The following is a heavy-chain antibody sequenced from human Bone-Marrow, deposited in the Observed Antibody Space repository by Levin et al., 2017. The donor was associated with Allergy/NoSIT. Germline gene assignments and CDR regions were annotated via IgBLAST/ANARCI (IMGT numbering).Heavy chain of an antibody. V-gene: IGHV3-30*03. J-gene: IGHJ4*02. Sequence: GGSLRLSCVGSGFVFDNHGIHWVRQAPGKGLEWVAVVGYDGKSEYYADSVKGRFAVSRDNSKSTVSLQMNSLRPEDTALYFCARAGGNYRQDFDSWGRGILVTVSS. CDR2: VGYDGKSE. CDR1: GFVFDNHG. D-gene: IGHD3-16*02. CDR3: ARAGGNYRQDFDS.